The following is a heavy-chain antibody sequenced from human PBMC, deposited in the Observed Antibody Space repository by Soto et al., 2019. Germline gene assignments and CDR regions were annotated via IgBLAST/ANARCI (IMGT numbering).Heavy chain of an antibody. J-gene: IGHJ6*02. Sequence: QVQLVQSGAEVKKPGASVKVSCKASGYTFTSYGISWVRQAPGQGLEWMGWISAYNGNTNYAQKLQGRVTMTTDTSTSTACMELRNLRSDDTAVYYCARGPVPAAMVHYYYYGMDVWGQGTTVTVSS. CDR2: ISAYNGNT. CDR3: ARGPVPAAMVHYYYYGMDV. D-gene: IGHD2-2*01. CDR1: GYTFTSYG. V-gene: IGHV1-18*01.